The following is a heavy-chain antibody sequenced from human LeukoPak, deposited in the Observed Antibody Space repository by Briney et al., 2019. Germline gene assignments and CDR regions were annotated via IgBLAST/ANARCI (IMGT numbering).Heavy chain of an antibody. CDR1: GGSFSDYY. CDR3: ARGYGSGSNYYYYYMDV. Sequence: PSETLSLTCAVYGGSFSDYYWSWIRQPPGKGLEWIGEINHSGSTNYNPSLKSRVTISVDTSKNQFSLKLSSVTAADTAVYYCARGYGSGSNYYYYYMDVWGKGTTVTVSS. D-gene: IGHD3-10*01. CDR2: INHSGST. J-gene: IGHJ6*03. V-gene: IGHV4-34*01.